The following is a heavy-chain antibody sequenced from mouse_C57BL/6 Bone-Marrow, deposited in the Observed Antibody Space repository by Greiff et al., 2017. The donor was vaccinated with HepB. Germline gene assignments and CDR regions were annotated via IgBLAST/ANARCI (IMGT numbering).Heavy chain of an antibody. Sequence: EVKLVESGGGLVQPGGSLKLSCAASGFTFSDYGMAWVRQAPRKGPEWVAFISNLAYSIYYADTVTGRFTISIENAKNTLYLEMSSLRSEDTAMYYCARGGLTYAMDYWGQGTSVTVSS. CDR1: GFTFSDYG. CDR2: ISNLAYSI. V-gene: IGHV5-15*01. CDR3: ARGGLTYAMDY. J-gene: IGHJ4*01.